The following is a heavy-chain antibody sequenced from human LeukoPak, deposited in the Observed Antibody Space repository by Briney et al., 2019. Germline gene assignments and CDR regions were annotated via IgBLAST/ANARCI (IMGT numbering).Heavy chain of an antibody. CDR2: FDARSGIT. Sequence: GGSLRLSCAASGFTFTIFGLNWVRQAPGKGPEWVSYFDARSGITYYADSVQGRFTISRDNAKESVFLQMNSLRVDDTAVYYCARTYDFGRGPPGDAFDNWGPGTWVTVSS. V-gene: IGHV3-48*01. CDR1: GFTFTIFG. J-gene: IGHJ3*02. D-gene: IGHD3-3*01. CDR3: ARTYDFGRGPPGDAFDN.